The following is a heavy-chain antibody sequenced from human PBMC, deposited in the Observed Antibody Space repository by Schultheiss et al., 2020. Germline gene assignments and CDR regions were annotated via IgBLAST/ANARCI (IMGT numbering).Heavy chain of an antibody. CDR3: ARGSSQYCSGDSCYFFDY. Sequence: GGSLRLSCAASGFTFSSYAMNWVRQAPGKGLEWVSYISSSSSTIYYADSVKGRFTISRDNSKNTLYLQMNNLRPGDTAVYYCARGSSQYCSGDSCYFFDYWGQGTLVTVSS. CDR2: ISSSSSTI. J-gene: IGHJ4*02. V-gene: IGHV3-48*01. CDR1: GFTFSSYA. D-gene: IGHD2-15*01.